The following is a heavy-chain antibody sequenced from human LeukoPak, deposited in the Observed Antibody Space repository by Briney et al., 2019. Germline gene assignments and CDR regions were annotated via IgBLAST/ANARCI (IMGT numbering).Heavy chain of an antibody. CDR1: GGSFSGYY. D-gene: IGHD1-26*01. J-gene: IGHJ4*02. CDR2: INHSGST. CDR3: ARVDSYSGSYQRRYYFDY. V-gene: IGHV4-34*01. Sequence: KPSETLSLTCAVYGGSFSGYYWSWIRQPPGKGLEWIGEINHSGSTNYNPSLKSRVTISVDTSKNQFSLKLSSVTAADTAVYYCARVDSYSGSYQRRYYFDYWGQGTLVTVSS.